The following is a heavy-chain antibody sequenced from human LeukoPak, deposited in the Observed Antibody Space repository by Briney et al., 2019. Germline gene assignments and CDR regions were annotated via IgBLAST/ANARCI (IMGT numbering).Heavy chain of an antibody. V-gene: IGHV4-38-2*02. CDR1: GYSISSGYY. CDR3: ARDWINCSGGSCYPPTNWFDP. Sequence: SETLSLTCTVSGYSISSGYYWGWIRQPPGKGLEWIGSIYHSGSTYYNPSLKSRVTISIDTSKNQFSLKLSSVTAADTAVYYCARDWINCSGGSCYPPTNWFDPWGQGTLVTVSS. CDR2: IYHSGST. J-gene: IGHJ5*02. D-gene: IGHD2-15*01.